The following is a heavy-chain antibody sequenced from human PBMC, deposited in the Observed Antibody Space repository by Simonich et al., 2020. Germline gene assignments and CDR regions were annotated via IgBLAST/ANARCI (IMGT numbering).Heavy chain of an antibody. CDR3: ARNRLDY. CDR1: GLTFSSYW. V-gene: IGHV3-74*01. Sequence: EVQLVESGGGLVQPGGSLRLSCAASGLTFSSYWMHWVRQAPGKELGWVSRSNSEGSSTSYADAVKCRVTISRDNAKNTLYRQMNSLRAEDTAVYYCARNRLDYWGQGTLVTVSS. J-gene: IGHJ4*02. CDR2: SNSEGSST.